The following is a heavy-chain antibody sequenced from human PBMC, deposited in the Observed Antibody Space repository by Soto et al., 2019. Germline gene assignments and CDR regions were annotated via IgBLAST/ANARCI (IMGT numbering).Heavy chain of an antibody. CDR2: IYYSGST. Sequence: SETLSLTCTVSGGSISSGGYYWSWIRQHPGKGLEWIGYIYYSGSTYYNPSLKSRVTISVDTSKNQFSLKLSSVTAADTAVYYCASSMYYDFWSGAFDYWGQGTLVTVSS. CDR3: ASSMYYDFWSGAFDY. CDR1: GGSISSGGYY. V-gene: IGHV4-31*03. D-gene: IGHD3-3*01. J-gene: IGHJ4*02.